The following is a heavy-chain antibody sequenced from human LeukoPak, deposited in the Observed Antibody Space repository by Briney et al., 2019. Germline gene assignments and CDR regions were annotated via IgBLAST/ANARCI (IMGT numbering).Heavy chain of an antibody. V-gene: IGHV4-30-2*01. Sequence: PSETLSLTCTVSGGSISSGGYYWSWIRQPPGKGLEWIGYIYHSGSTYYNPSLKSRVTISVDRSKNQFSLKLSSVTAADTAVYYCARGPLDPYDILTGHFDYWGQGTLVTVSS. CDR3: ARGPLDPYDILTGHFDY. CDR2: IYHSGST. D-gene: IGHD3-9*01. J-gene: IGHJ4*02. CDR1: GGSISSGGYY.